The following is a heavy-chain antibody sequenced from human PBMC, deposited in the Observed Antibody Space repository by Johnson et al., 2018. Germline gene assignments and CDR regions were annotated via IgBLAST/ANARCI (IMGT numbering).Heavy chain of an antibody. V-gene: IGHV3-30*03. J-gene: IGHJ6*02. D-gene: IGHD6-19*01. CDR3: GRDPSSNYSYAMDV. CDR1: GLNFKNYS. CDR2: ILYDGSNK. Sequence: QVQLVESGGGVVQPGRSLRLSCAASGLNFKNYSIHWVRQGPGKGLEWVAVILYDGSNKYYADSVTGRFTISRDNSKNTLYLQMSGLRAEDTGMYYCGRDPSSNYSYAMDVGGQGTTVTVSS.